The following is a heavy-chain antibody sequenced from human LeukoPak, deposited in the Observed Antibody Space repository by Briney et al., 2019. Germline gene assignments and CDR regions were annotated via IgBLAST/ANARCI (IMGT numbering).Heavy chain of an antibody. Sequence: HGASVKVSCKASGGTFSSYAISWVRQAPGQGLEWMGGIIPIFGTANYAQKFQGRVTITAGESTSTAYMELSSLRSEDTAVYYCASLTYYYDSSGYYLDYWGQGTLVTVSS. J-gene: IGHJ4*02. CDR1: GGTFSSYA. V-gene: IGHV1-69*13. CDR2: IIPIFGTA. CDR3: ASLTYYYDSSGYYLDY. D-gene: IGHD3-22*01.